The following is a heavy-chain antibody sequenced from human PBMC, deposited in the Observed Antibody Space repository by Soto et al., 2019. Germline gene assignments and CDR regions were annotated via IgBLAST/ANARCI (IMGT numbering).Heavy chain of an antibody. CDR1: GDSVSSNRAA. CDR2: TYYRSKWYN. Sequence: SQTLSLTCAISGDSVSSNRAAWNWIRQSPSRGLEWLGRTYYRSKWYNDYAVSVKSRITINPDTSKNQFSLQLNSVTPEDTAVYYCAWAWGFSSGWYGSFSYWGQGTLVTVSS. D-gene: IGHD6-19*01. CDR3: AWAWGFSSGWYGSFSY. J-gene: IGHJ4*02. V-gene: IGHV6-1*01.